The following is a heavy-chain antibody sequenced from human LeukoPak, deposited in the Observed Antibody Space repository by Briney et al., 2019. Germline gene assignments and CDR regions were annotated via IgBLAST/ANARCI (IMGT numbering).Heavy chain of an antibody. CDR3: ARDRTVPPTVEPPSNGMDV. D-gene: IGHD4-11*01. V-gene: IGHV4-30-4*01. CDR2: IYYSWST. Sequence: SETLSLTCTVSGGSISSGDYYWSWIRQPPGMGLEWLGYIYYSWSTYYNPSLKSRVTISVDTSKNQFSLKLSSVTAADTAVYCCARDRTVPPTVEPPSNGMDVWGQGTTVTVSS. J-gene: IGHJ6*02. CDR1: GGSISSGDYY.